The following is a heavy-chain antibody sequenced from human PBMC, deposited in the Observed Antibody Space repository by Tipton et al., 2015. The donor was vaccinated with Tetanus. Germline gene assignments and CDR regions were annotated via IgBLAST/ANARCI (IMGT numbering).Heavy chain of an antibody. CDR1: GGSFSGYY. D-gene: IGHD3-3*01. Sequence: TLSLTCAVYGGSFSGYYCSWIRQSPGRGLEWIGEIHPSGSTYYNPSFTSRITLSQVTSKNQFSLKLNSVSAADTAVYYCARGAIFGVLTYRAFDIWGQGTMVTVSS. J-gene: IGHJ3*02. V-gene: IGHV4-34*01. CDR2: IHPSGST. CDR3: ARGAIFGVLTYRAFDI.